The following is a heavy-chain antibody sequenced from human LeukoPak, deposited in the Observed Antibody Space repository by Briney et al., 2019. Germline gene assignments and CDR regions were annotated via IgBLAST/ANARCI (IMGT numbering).Heavy chain of an antibody. J-gene: IGHJ5*02. Sequence: SETLSLTCTVSGGSISSYYWSWIRQPPGKGLEWIGYIYYSGSTNYNPSLKSRVTISVDTSKNQFSLKLSSVTAADTAVYYCARFSGSYKSVAPWGQGTLVTVSS. CDR2: IYYSGST. D-gene: IGHD3-10*01. V-gene: IGHV4-59*01. CDR3: ARFSGSYKSVAP. CDR1: GGSISSYY.